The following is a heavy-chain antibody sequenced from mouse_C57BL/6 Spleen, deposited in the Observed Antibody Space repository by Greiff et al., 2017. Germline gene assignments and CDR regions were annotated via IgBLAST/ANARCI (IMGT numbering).Heavy chain of an antibody. V-gene: IGHV1-82*01. D-gene: IGHD4-1*01. CDR2: IDPGDGDT. Sequence: QVQLQQSGPELVKPGASVKISCKASGYAFSGAWMHWVKQRPGKGLEWIGRIDPGDGDTNYNGKFKGKATMTADKSSSTAYLQLSSLTSEDSAVYFCATSGSLSYWGQGTLVTVSA. J-gene: IGHJ3*01. CDR1: GYAFSGAW. CDR3: ATSGSLSY.